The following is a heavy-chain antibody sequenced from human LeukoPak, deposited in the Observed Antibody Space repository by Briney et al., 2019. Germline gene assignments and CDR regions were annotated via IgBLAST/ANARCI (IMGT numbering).Heavy chain of an antibody. V-gene: IGHV4-59*01. CDR1: GGSISSYY. CDR2: IYYSGST. CDR3: ARGNPYSSSRNHYYYGMDV. Sequence: SETLSLTCTVSGGSISSYYWSWIRQPPGKGLEWIGYIYYSGSTNYNPSLKSRVTISVDTSKNQFSLKLSSVTAADTAVYYCARGNPYSSSRNHYYYGMDVWGQGTTVTVSS. J-gene: IGHJ6*02. D-gene: IGHD6-6*01.